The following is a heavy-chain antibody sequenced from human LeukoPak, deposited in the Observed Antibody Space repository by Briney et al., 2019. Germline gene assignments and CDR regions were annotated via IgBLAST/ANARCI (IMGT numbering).Heavy chain of an antibody. CDR1: GGSISSYY. CDR3: ARQDTVANWFDP. Sequence: PSETLSLTCTVSGGSISSYYWSWIRQPPGKGLEWIGYIYYSGSTNYNPSLKSRVTISEDTSKNQFSLKLSSVTAADTAVYYCARQDTVANWFDPWGQGTLVTVSS. V-gene: IGHV4-59*08. CDR2: IYYSGST. J-gene: IGHJ5*02. D-gene: IGHD5-18*01.